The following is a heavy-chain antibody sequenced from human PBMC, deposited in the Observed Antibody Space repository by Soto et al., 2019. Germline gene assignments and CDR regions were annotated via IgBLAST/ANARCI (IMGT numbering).Heavy chain of an antibody. Sequence: GCSGKVSCQACFYTPTESDLQWGLKTPGQGPQVMGIIKPSGGMTKDGQESQDRVTMTSDTSTSTVYMELSSLRSEDTAVYYCARGKRTTRYYYYYGMDVCGQGNTVTVYS. CDR3: ARGKRTTRYYYYYGMDV. J-gene: IGHJ6*02. D-gene: IGHD2-2*01. CDR2: IKPSGGMT. CDR1: FYTPTESD. V-gene: IGHV1-46*01.